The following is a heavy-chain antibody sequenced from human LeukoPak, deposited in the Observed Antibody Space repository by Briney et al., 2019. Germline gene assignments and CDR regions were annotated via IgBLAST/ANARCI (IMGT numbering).Heavy chain of an antibody. CDR1: GGSISSYY. J-gene: IGHJ4*02. CDR2: IYSSGNT. V-gene: IGHV4-4*07. Sequence: SETLSLTXNVSGGSISSYYWSWIRQTAGKGLDWIGRIYSSGNTNYNPSLKSRVTMSVDTSKNQLSLNLSSVTAADTAVYYCAREYSSGRYFDYWGQGTLVTVSS. D-gene: IGHD6-19*01. CDR3: AREYSSGRYFDY.